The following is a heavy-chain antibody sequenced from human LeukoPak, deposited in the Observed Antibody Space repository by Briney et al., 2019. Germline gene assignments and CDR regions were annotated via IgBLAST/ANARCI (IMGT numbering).Heavy chain of an antibody. J-gene: IGHJ5*02. CDR2: INPNSGGT. CDR1: GYTFTAYY. Sequence: ASVKVSCKASGYTFTAYYIHWVRQAPGQGLEWMGRINPNSGGTDYVQKFQGRVTMTRDTSISTAYMGLSRLRSDDTAVYYCAAGYYGSGSYYHWGQGTLVTVSS. D-gene: IGHD3-10*01. V-gene: IGHV1-2*06. CDR3: AAGYYGSGSYYH.